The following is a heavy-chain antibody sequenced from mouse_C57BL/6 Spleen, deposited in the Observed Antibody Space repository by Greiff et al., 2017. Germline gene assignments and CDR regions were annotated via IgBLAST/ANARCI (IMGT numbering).Heavy chain of an antibody. D-gene: IGHD2-3*01. CDR2: IYPGDGDT. V-gene: IGHV1-80*01. CDR1: GYAFSSYW. CDR3: AREDDGYYPCYMDY. J-gene: IGHJ2*01. Sequence: VKLMESGAELVKPWASVKISCKASGYAFSSYWMNWVKQRPGKGLEWIGQIYPGDGDTYYNGKFKGKATLTADKSSSTAYMQLSSLTSEDSAVYFCAREDDGYYPCYMDYWGQGTTLTVSS.